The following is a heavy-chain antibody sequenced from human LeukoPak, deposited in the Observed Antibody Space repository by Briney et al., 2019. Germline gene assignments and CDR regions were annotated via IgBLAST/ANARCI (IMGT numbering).Heavy chain of an antibody. CDR2: IYSGGST. Sequence: GGSLRLSCAASGFIVSSNYMSWVRQAPGKGLEWVSVIYSGGSTYYADSVKGRFTISRDNSKNTLYLQMNSLRAEDTAVYYCARTINYYDTSGYLYWGQGTLVTVSS. CDR1: GFIVSSNY. J-gene: IGHJ4*02. D-gene: IGHD3-22*01. V-gene: IGHV3-53*01. CDR3: ARTINYYDTSGYLY.